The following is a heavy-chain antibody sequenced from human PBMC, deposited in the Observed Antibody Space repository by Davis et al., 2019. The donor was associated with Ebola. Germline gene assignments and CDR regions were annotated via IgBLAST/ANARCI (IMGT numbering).Heavy chain of an antibody. CDR2: IYYSGST. D-gene: IGHD6-6*01. Sequence: MPSETLSLTCTVSGGSISSYYWSWIRQPPGKGLEWIGYIYYSGSTNYNPSLKSRVTISVDTSKNQFSLKLSSVTAADTAVYYYARGKGYSSSSGWFDPWGQGTLVTVSS. V-gene: IGHV4-59*01. J-gene: IGHJ5*02. CDR1: GGSISSYY. CDR3: ARGKGYSSSSGWFDP.